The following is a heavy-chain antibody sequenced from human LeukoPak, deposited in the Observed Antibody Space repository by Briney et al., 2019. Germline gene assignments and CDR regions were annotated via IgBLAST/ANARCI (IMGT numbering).Heavy chain of an antibody. D-gene: IGHD1-26*01. V-gene: IGHV5-51*01. CDR3: ARHGGIGGSYSYYFDY. J-gene: IGHJ4*02. CDR2: IYPGDSDT. Sequence: GESLKISCKGSGYSFTSYWIGWVRQMPGKGLEWMGIIYPGDSDTRYSPSFQGQVTISVDKSINTAYLQWSSLKASDTAMYYCARHGGIGGSYSYYFDYWGQGTLVTVSS. CDR1: GYSFTSYW.